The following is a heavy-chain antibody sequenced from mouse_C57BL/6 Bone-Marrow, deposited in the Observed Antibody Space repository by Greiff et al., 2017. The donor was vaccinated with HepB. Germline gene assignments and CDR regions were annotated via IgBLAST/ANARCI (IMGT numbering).Heavy chain of an antibody. D-gene: IGHD1-1*01. J-gene: IGHJ2*01. CDR2: IYPRSGNT. Sequence: QVHVKQSGAELARPGASVKLSCKASGYTFTSYGISWVKQRTGQGLEWIGEIYPRSGNTYYNEKFKGKATLTADKSSSTAYMELRSLTSEDSAVYFCARPYYYGSSYGYFDYWGQGTTLTVSS. CDR1: GYTFTSYG. V-gene: IGHV1-81*01. CDR3: ARPYYYGSSYGYFDY.